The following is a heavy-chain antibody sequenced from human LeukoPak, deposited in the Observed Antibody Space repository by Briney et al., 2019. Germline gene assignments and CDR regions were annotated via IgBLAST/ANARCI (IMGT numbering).Heavy chain of an antibody. J-gene: IGHJ3*02. Sequence: GGSLRLSCEPSGFTFGSDWRSWVRQAPGRGRGGGANIQRDGSENYYVDSVRGRFTISRDNAKNSLYLQMNSLRAEDTAVYYCAREGDGYSYGSADAFDIWGQGTMVTVSS. CDR2: IQRDGSEN. D-gene: IGHD5-18*01. V-gene: IGHV3-7*01. CDR1: GFTFGSDW. CDR3: AREGDGYSYGSADAFDI.